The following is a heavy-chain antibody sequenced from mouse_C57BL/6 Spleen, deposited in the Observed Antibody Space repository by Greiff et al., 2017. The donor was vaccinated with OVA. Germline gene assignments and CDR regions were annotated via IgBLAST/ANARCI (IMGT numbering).Heavy chain of an antibody. Sequence: EVQLQQSGPELVKPGASVKISCKASGYTFTDYYMNWVKQSHGKSLEWIGDINPNNGGTSYNQKFKGKATLTVDKSSSTAYMELRSLPSEDSAVYYCARVLYGYDFYFDYWGQGTTLTVSS. CDR1: GYTFTDYY. CDR2: INPNNGGT. CDR3: ARVLYGYDFYFDY. J-gene: IGHJ2*01. V-gene: IGHV1-26*01. D-gene: IGHD2-2*01.